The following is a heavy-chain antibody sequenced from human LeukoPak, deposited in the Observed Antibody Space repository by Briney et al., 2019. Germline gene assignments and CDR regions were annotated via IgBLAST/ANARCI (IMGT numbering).Heavy chain of an antibody. D-gene: IGHD3-22*01. CDR1: GYTFIGYY. CDR2: INPNSGGT. V-gene: IGHV1-2*02. CDR3: ARDLFDGSGYYSSGY. Sequence: ASVKVSCKASGYTFIGYYMHWVRQAPGQGLEWMGWINPNSGGTNYAQKFQARVTMSRDTSISTAYIELSRLRSDDTAVYYYARDLFDGSGYYSSGYWGQGTLVTVSS. J-gene: IGHJ4*02.